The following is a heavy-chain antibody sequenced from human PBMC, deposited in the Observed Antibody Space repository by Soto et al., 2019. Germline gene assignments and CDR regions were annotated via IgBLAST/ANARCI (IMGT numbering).Heavy chain of an antibody. CDR3: AKLVIGYCSGNTCDDY. V-gene: IGHV3-30*18. D-gene: IGHD2-15*01. Sequence: VQLLESGGGLIQPGGSLRLSCAASGFTFSYGIHWLRQAPGKGLEWVAYISYDSSNKFYGDSVKGRFTISRDNSKNTLFLQMNSLRAEDTAVYYCAKLVIGYCSGNTCDDYWGQATLVAVSS. CDR2: ISYDSSNK. CDR1: GFTFSYG. J-gene: IGHJ4*02.